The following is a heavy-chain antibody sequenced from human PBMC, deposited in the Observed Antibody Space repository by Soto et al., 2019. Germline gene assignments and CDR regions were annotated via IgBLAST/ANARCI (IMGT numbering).Heavy chain of an antibody. V-gene: IGHV3-23*01. CDR2: ISGSGGGT. Sequence: PGGSLRLSCADPVFTFSSYAMSLVRQPPGKGLEWVSAISGSGGGTYDADSVKGRFTISRDNSKNTMYLQMNSLRAEDTAVYYCADHRNAYYYGMDVWGQGTTVTVSS. CDR1: VFTFSSYA. CDR3: ADHRNAYYYGMDV. J-gene: IGHJ6*02.